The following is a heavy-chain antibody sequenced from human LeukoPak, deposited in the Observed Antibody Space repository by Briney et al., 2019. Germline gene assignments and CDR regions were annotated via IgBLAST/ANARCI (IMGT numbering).Heavy chain of an antibody. J-gene: IGHJ4*02. CDR3: TRGAGWLIDY. CDR2: IHNSGTS. V-gene: IGHV4-59*01. D-gene: IGHD3-16*01. CDR1: DDSISDYY. Sequence: SETLSLTCTVSDDSISDYYRGWIRQPPGKGLEWIGYIHNSGTSTYNLSLKSRVTISADASKNQFSLKLNSMTTADTAVYYCTRGAGWLIDYWGQGILVTVSS.